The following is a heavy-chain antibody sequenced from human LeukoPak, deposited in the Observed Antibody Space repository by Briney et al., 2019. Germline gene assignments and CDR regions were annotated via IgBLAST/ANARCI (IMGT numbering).Heavy chain of an antibody. CDR1: GFTFSSYS. CDR2: ISSSSSSYI. CDR3: AKEGPIAVAGTDAFDI. V-gene: IGHV3-21*04. Sequence: PGGSLRLSCAASGFTFSSYSMNWVRQAPGKGLEWVSSISSSSSSYIYYADSVKGRFTISRDNAKNTLYLQMNSLRAEDTAVYYCAKEGPIAVAGTDAFDIWGQGTMVTVSS. J-gene: IGHJ3*02. D-gene: IGHD6-19*01.